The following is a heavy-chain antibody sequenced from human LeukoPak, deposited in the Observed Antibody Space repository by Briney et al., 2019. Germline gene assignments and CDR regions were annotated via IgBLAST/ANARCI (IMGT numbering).Heavy chain of an antibody. D-gene: IGHD3-3*01. CDR2: PYSGGST. Sequence: PGGSLRLSCAASGFTVSSNYMIWVRQAPGKGLEWVSVPYSGGSTYYADSVKGRFTISRDNSKNTLYLQMNSLRAEDTAVYYCARDGFLEWSAPYYYYGMDVWGQGTTVTVSS. CDR1: GFTVSSNY. V-gene: IGHV3-53*01. CDR3: ARDGFLEWSAPYYYYGMDV. J-gene: IGHJ6*02.